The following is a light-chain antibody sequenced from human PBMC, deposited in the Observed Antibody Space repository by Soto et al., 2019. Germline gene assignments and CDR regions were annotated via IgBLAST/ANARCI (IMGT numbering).Light chain of an antibody. V-gene: IGKV3-11*01. CDR3: QQRDDWPPALT. J-gene: IGKJ4*01. CDR2: DAS. CDR1: QGVSNL. Sequence: EIVLTQSPDTLSLSPGDRTTLSCRASQGVSNLLAWYQQRPGQAPRLLIYDASKRATGVPGRFSGSGSGTDFTLIISSLEPEDFAVYYCQQRDDWPPALTFGGGTKVDI.